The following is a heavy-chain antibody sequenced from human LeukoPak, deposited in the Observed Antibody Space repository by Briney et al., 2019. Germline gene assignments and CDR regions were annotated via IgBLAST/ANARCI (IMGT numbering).Heavy chain of an antibody. D-gene: IGHD3-10*01. CDR3: ARYYCYGSRNYFDY. V-gene: IGHV3-21*01. J-gene: IGHJ4*02. Sequence: SVKGRFTVSRDNAKSSLYLQMHSLRAEDTAVYYCARYYCYGSRNYFDYWGQGTLVTVSS.